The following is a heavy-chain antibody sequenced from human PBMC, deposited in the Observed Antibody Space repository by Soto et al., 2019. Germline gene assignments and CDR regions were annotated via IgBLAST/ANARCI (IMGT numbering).Heavy chain of an antibody. D-gene: IGHD3-9*01. CDR1: GGSFSGYY. J-gene: IGHJ6*02. CDR2: INHSGST. Sequence: SETLSLTCAVYGGSFSGYYWSWIRQPPGKGLEWIGEINHSGSTNYNPSLKSRITISVDTSKNQFSLKLSSVTAADTAVYYCARGDILTGYWSFYGMDVWGQGTTVTVSS. V-gene: IGHV4-34*01. CDR3: ARGDILTGYWSFYGMDV.